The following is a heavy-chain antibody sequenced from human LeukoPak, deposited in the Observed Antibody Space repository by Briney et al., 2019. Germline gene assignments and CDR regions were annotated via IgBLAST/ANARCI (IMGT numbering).Heavy chain of an antibody. Sequence: PGGSLRLSCAASGFTFSSYWMHWVRQAPGKGLVWVSRINTDGSGTTYADSVKGRFTISRDNAKNTLCLQMNSLRAEDTAVYYCATFPTITVIIGGVFDYWGQGTLVTVSS. D-gene: IGHD3-22*01. J-gene: IGHJ4*02. CDR2: INTDGSGT. CDR3: ATFPTITVIIGGVFDY. V-gene: IGHV3-74*01. CDR1: GFTFSSYW.